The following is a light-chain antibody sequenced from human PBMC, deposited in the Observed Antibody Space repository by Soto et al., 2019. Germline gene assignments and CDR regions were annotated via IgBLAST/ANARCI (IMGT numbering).Light chain of an antibody. V-gene: IGLV2-14*01. CDR2: DVI. Sequence: QSVLTQLASVSGSPGQSFAISCPGTSSEVGGYNYVSWYQQHPGKAPTLMIQDVINQPSGVSDRFSGSTSGNTASLTISGLQCEDEADYYCSSYTRTSTDVSGRGTKVTVL. J-gene: IGLJ1*01. CDR3: SSYTRTSTDV. CDR1: SSEVGGYNY.